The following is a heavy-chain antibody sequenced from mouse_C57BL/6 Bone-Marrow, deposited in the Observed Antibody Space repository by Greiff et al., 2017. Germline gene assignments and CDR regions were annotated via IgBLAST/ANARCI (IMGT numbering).Heavy chain of an antibody. J-gene: IGHJ1*03. CDR2: IYPGDGDT. V-gene: IGHV1-82*01. CDR3: AREGRSTRYFDV. Sequence: VQLQQSGPELVKPGASVKISCKASGYAFSSSWMNWVKQRPGKGLEWIGRIYPGDGDTNYNGKFKGKATLTADKSSSTAYMQLSSLTSEDSAVYFCAREGRSTRYFDVWGTGTTVTVSS. CDR1: GYAFSSSW.